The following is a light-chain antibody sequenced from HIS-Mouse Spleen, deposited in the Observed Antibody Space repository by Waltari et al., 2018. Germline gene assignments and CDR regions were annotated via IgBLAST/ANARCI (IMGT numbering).Light chain of an antibody. Sequence: QSVLTQPPSVSAAPGQKDTISCPGSSSNLGNNYVSWYQQLPGTAPKLLIYDNNKRPSGIPDRFSGSKSGTSATLSITGLQTGDEADYYCGTWDSSLSAWVFGGGTKLTVL. CDR1: SSNLGNNY. CDR2: DNN. CDR3: GTWDSSLSAWV. J-gene: IGLJ3*02. V-gene: IGLV1-51*01.